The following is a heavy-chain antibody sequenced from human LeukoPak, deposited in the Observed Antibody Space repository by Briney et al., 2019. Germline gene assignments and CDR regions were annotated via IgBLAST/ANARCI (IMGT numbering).Heavy chain of an antibody. CDR2: IRSDGTDK. V-gene: IGHV3-30*02. CDR1: RFSFSNYD. D-gene: IGHD4-17*01. CDR3: YGEGY. J-gene: IGHJ4*02. Sequence: PGGSLRLSCSVSRFSFSNYDMHWVRQVPGKGLEWVTLIRSDGTDKYYADSVKGRFTISRDNSKNTLHLQMNSLRPEDTAVYYCYGEGYWGQGTLVTVSS.